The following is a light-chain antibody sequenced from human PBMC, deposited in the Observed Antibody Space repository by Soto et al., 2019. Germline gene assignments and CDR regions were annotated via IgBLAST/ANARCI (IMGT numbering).Light chain of an antibody. CDR3: QQYNNWPPWT. Sequence: EIVMTQSPATLSVSPGERATLSCRASQSVSSNLAWYQQKPGQAPRLLIYGASTRATGIPARFSGSGSGTEFTLTLSGLQSEDFAVYYCQQYNNWPPWTFGQETKVEIK. J-gene: IGKJ1*01. CDR2: GAS. V-gene: IGKV3-15*01. CDR1: QSVSSN.